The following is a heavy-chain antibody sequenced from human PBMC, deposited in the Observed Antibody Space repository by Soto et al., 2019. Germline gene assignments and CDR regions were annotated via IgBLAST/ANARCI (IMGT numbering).Heavy chain of an antibody. V-gene: IGHV3-7*03. CDR1: GFTFSSYW. Sequence: GGSLRLSCAASGFTFSSYWMSWVRQAPGKGLEWVANIKQDGSEKYYVDSVKGRFTISRDNAKNSLYLQMNSLRAEDTAVYYCARLGYDFWSGYLTEFDYWGQGTLVTVSS. J-gene: IGHJ4*02. CDR3: ARLGYDFWSGYLTEFDY. CDR2: IKQDGSEK. D-gene: IGHD3-3*01.